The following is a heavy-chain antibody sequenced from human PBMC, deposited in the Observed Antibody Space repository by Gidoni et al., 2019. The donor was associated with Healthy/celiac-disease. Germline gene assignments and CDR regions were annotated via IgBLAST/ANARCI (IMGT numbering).Heavy chain of an antibody. D-gene: IGHD4-17*01. CDR3: ASSMTTVTTHYYYYGMDV. V-gene: IGHV1-69*01. Sequence: QVQLVQSGAEVTKPGSSVKVSCKASGGTFRSYAISWVRQAPGQGLEWMGGIIPICGTANYAQKFQGRVTITADESTSTAYMELSSLRSEDTAVYYCASSMTTVTTHYYYYGMDVWGQGTTVTVSS. CDR2: IIPICGTA. J-gene: IGHJ6*02. CDR1: GGTFRSYA.